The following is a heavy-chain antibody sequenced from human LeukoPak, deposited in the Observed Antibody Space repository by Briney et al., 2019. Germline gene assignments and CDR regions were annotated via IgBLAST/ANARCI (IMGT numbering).Heavy chain of an antibody. CDR3: ARSHPRTSVFDF. D-gene: IGHD5/OR15-5a*01. CDR1: GFTFSNYG. CDR2: IWYDGSKK. Sequence: PGGSLRLSCGASGFTFSNYGMHWVRQAPGKGLEWVAIIWYDGSKKYYADSVKGRFTISRDNSKNTLYLQMNSLRVEDTAVYYCARSHPRTSVFDFGGQGTMVTLSS. V-gene: IGHV3-33*01. J-gene: IGHJ3*01.